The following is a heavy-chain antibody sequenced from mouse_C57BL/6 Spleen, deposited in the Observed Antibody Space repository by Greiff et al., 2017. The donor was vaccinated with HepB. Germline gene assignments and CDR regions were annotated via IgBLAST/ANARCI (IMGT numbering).Heavy chain of an antibody. CDR3: ASGMGYSHY. V-gene: IGHV1-4*01. CDR1: GYTFTSYT. J-gene: IGHJ2*01. D-gene: IGHD2-14*01. CDR2: INPSSGYT. Sequence: QVQLKESGAELARPGASVKMSCKASGYTFTSYTMHWVKQRPGQGLEWIGYINPSSGYTKYNQKFKDKATLTADKSSSTAYMQLSSLTSEDSAVYYCASGMGYSHYWGQGTTLTVSS.